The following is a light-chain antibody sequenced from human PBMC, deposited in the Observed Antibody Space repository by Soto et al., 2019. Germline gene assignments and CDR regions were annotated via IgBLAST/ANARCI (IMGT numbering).Light chain of an antibody. CDR1: QSVSSSY. CDR3: QQYVSSPWT. CDR2: GAS. V-gene: IGKV3-20*01. J-gene: IGKJ1*01. Sequence: EIVLTQSPGTLSLSPGERATLSCRARQSVSSSYLAWYQQKPGQAPRLLIYGASSRATGIPDRFSGSGSGTDFTLTISRLEPEDFAVDYCQQYVSSPWTFGQGTKLELK.